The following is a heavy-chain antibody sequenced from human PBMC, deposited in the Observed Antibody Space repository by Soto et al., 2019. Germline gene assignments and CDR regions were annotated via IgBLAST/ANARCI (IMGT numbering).Heavy chain of an antibody. CDR1: GFTFSSYA. J-gene: IGHJ4*02. Sequence: EVQLLESGGGLVQPGGSLRLSCAASGFTFSSYAMAWVRQAPGKGLEWVSGIGASGYEHYAESVKGRFTISRDKSKNTLFLQMSYLRAEDTAIYYCSKYTITESLGDYWGQGTVVSVSS. D-gene: IGHD1-20*01. V-gene: IGHV3-23*01. CDR3: SKYTITESLGDY. CDR2: IGASGYE.